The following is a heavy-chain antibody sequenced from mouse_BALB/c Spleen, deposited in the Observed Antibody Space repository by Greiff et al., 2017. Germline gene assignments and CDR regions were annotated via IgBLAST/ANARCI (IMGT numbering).Heavy chain of an antibody. CDR1: GDSITSGY. CDR2: ISYSGST. J-gene: IGHJ4*01. D-gene: IGHD1-2*01. Sequence: ESGPSLVKPSQTLSLTCSVTGDSITSGYWNWIRKFPGNKLEYMGYISYSGSTYYNPSLKSRISITRDTSKNQYYLQLNSVTTEDTATYYCARYGYYGPSYAMDYWGQGTSVTVSS. CDR3: ARYGYYGPSYAMDY. V-gene: IGHV3-8*02.